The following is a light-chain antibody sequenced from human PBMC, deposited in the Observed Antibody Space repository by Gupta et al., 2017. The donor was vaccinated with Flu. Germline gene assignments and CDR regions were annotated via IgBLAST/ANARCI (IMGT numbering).Light chain of an antibody. CDR1: QDISNN. CDR2: DAS. V-gene: IGKV1-33*01. J-gene: IGKJ3*01. Sequence: DIHITQSPSSLSASVGDRVTITCQASQDISNNLNWYQQKPGKAPKLLIYDASKLETGVPSRFSGSGSGTDFTFTISSLQPEDIATYYCRQYDNVPDTFGHRTKVDIK. CDR3: RQYDNVPDT.